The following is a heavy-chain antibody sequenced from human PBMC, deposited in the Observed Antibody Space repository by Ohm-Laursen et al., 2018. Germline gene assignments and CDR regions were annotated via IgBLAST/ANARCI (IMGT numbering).Heavy chain of an antibody. CDR2: LSGSGHDT. CDR3: ARALDY. CDR1: GFTFSSYA. V-gene: IGHV3-23*01. J-gene: IGHJ4*02. Sequence: SLRLSCAASGFTFSSYAMSWVRQAPEKGLEWVSGLSGSGHDTYYTDSVKGRFTISRDNSKNTLYLQMNGLRAEDTAVYYCARALDYWGQGTLVTVSS.